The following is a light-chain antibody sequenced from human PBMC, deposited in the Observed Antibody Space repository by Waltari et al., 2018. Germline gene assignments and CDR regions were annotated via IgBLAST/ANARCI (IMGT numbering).Light chain of an antibody. V-gene: IGKV1-5*03. Sequence: DIQMTQSPSTLSASVGDRVIFSCRASQSISKWWAWYQQKPGKATKLLIYKASTLESGVPSRFSGSGSGTEFTLTISSLQPEDFATYYCQQYTLLPFGGWTKVEIK. CDR2: KAS. CDR1: QSISKW. J-gene: IGKJ4*01. CDR3: QQYTLLP.